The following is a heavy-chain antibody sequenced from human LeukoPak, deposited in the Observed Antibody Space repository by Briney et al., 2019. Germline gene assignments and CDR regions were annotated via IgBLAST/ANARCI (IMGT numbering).Heavy chain of an antibody. Sequence: ASVKVSCKTSGYTFSNFGINWVRHAPGPGLEWMGWISGNNDNPNYGQKFQGRFTVTTDSSTSTAYMELRNLRFDDTAVYYCARDGTSTDDYWGQGTLVTVSS. V-gene: IGHV1-18*01. J-gene: IGHJ4*02. CDR3: ARDGTSTDDY. CDR1: GYTFSNFG. CDR2: ISGNNDNP. D-gene: IGHD2-2*01.